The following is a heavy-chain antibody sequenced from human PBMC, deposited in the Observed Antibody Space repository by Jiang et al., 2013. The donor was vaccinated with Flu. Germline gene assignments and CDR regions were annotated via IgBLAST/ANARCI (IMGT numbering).Heavy chain of an antibody. D-gene: IGHD3-10*01. CDR3: ASYGSGRRGGFDY. CDR1: GYIFTTYY. J-gene: IGHJ4*02. V-gene: IGHV1-46*01. Sequence: SGAEVKKPGASVRLSCKASGYIFTTYYVHWMRGQAPGQGLEWVGVIDPSNGGTVYAPRVQGRVTMTRDTSTSTAFMELNSLRPDDTVVYYCASYGSGRRGGFDYVGPGSPWSTVSS. CDR2: IDPSNGGT.